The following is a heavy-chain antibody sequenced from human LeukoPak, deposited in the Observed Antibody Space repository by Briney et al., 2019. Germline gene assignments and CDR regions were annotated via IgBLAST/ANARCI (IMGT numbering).Heavy chain of an antibody. Sequence: PGGSLGLSCVASGFTFTNYAMIWVRQAPGKGLEWVSGISGSGGDTYYADSVKGRFTFSRDNSKSTLYLQMNSLRAEDTAVYYCAKASSYYDSSGYDFYFDYWGQGTLVTVSS. CDR3: AKASSYYDSSGYDFYFDY. CDR1: GFTFTNYA. D-gene: IGHD3-22*01. CDR2: ISGSGGDT. J-gene: IGHJ4*02. V-gene: IGHV3-23*01.